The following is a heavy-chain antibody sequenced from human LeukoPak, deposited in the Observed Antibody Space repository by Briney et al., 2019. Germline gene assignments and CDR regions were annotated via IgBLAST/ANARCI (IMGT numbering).Heavy chain of an antibody. V-gene: IGHV4-4*02. Sequence: PSETLSLTCAVSGGSINNSSQTWWSWVRQPPGKGLEWIGEIYYSGSTNYNPSLKCRVTMSVDTSKNQFSLKLSSVTAADTAVYSCARGSVRGEFDPWGQGTLVTVSS. CDR3: ARGSVRGEFDP. CDR1: GGSINNSSQTW. CDR2: IYYSGST. D-gene: IGHD3-10*01. J-gene: IGHJ5*02.